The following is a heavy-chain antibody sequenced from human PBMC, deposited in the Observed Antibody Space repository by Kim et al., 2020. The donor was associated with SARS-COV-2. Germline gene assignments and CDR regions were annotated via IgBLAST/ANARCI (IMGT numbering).Heavy chain of an antibody. CDR1: GFTFSSYE. Sequence: GGSLRLSCAASGFTFSSYEMNWVRQAPGKGLEWVSYISSSGSTIYYADSVKGRFTISRDNAKNSLYLQMNSLRAEDTAVYYCARVDREYGSGPKNWFDPWGQGTLVTVSS. CDR3: ARVDREYGSGPKNWFDP. D-gene: IGHD3-10*01. J-gene: IGHJ5*02. V-gene: IGHV3-48*03. CDR2: ISSSGSTI.